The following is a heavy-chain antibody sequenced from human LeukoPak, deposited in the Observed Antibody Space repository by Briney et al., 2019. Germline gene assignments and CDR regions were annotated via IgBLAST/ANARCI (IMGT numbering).Heavy chain of an antibody. D-gene: IGHD3-22*01. J-gene: IGHJ4*02. CDR1: GGSISSGGYS. V-gene: IGHV4-30-2*01. CDR2: IYHSGST. Sequence: SQTLSLTCAVSGGSISSGGYSWSWIRQPPGKGLEWIGYIYHSGSTYYNPSLKSRVTISVDRSKNQFSLKLSSVTAADTAVYYCARGPPYSSGYYHIDYWGQGTLVTVSS. CDR3: ARGPPYSSGYYHIDY.